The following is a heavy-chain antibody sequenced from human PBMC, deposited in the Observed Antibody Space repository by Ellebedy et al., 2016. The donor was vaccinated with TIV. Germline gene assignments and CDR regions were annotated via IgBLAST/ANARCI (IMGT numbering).Heavy chain of an antibody. V-gene: IGHV4-30-4*01. CDR3: ARGVVVTATYAFDI. D-gene: IGHD2-21*02. CDR2: IFYSKST. Sequence: SETLSLTCTVSGYSVSSDDYYWTWIRQPPGKGLEWIGYIFYSKSTYYNPSLTCRVTISVDKSKNQFSLKLASVTAADTAVYYCARGVVVTATYAFDIWGQGTMVTVSP. J-gene: IGHJ3*02. CDR1: GYSVSSDDYY.